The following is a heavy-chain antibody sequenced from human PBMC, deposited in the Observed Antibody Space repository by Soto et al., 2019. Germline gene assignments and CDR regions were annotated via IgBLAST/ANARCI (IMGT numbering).Heavy chain of an antibody. CDR1: GFTFSSYS. D-gene: IGHD3-3*01. CDR3: AGEDNWSGYSNWFDP. Sequence: EVQLVESGGGLVKPGGSLRLSCAASGFTFSSYSMNWVRQAPGKGLEWVSSISSSSSYIYYADSVKGRFTISRDNAKNSLYLQMNSLRAEDTAVYYCAGEDNWSGYSNWFDPWGQGTLVTVSS. CDR2: ISSSSSYI. V-gene: IGHV3-21*01. J-gene: IGHJ5*02.